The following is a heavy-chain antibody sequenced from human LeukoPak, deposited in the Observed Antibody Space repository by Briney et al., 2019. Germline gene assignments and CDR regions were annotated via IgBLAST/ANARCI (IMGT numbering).Heavy chain of an antibody. CDR3: ARTDSTSAGYFDY. V-gene: IGHV3-23*01. Sequence: TGGSLRLSCAASGFTFSSYGMSWVRQAPGKGLEWVSAISGSGGSTYYADSVKGRFTISRDNAKNSVYLQMNSLRVEDTAVYYCARTDSTSAGYFDYWGQGTLVTVSS. CDR2: ISGSGGST. J-gene: IGHJ4*02. D-gene: IGHD2-2*01. CDR1: GFTFSSYG.